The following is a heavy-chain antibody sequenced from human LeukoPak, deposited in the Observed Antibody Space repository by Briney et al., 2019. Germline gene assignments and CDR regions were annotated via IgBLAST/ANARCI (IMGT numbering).Heavy chain of an antibody. J-gene: IGHJ5*02. CDR3: AKGHYYDMGVRFDP. V-gene: IGHV3-23*01. Sequence: GGFLRLSCAASGFTFSSYAMSWVRQAPGKGLEWVSAISGSGGSTYYADSVKGRFTISRDNSKNTLYLQMNGLRAEDTAVYYCAKGHYYDMGVRFDPWGQGTLVTVSS. D-gene: IGHD3-22*01. CDR1: GFTFSSYA. CDR2: ISGSGGST.